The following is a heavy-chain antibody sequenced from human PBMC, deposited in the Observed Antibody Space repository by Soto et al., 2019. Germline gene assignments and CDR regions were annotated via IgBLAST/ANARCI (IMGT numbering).Heavy chain of an antibody. CDR2: IGTAGDT. D-gene: IGHD6-6*01. CDR1: GFTFSSYD. V-gene: IGHV3-13*01. Sequence: PGGSLRLSCAASGFTFSSYDMHWVRQATGKGLEWVSAIGTAGDTYYPGSVKGRFTISRENAKNSLYLQMNSLRAEDTAVYYCARDASSIAARGWFDPWGQGTLVTVSS. CDR3: ARDASSIAARGWFDP. J-gene: IGHJ5*02.